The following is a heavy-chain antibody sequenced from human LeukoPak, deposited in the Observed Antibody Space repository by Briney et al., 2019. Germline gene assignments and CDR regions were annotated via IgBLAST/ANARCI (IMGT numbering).Heavy chain of an antibody. D-gene: IGHD3-10*01. Sequence: ASVKVSCKASGYTFTGYYIHWVRQAPGQGLEWMGWINPNSGGTNYAQKFQGRVTMTRDTSSSTAYMELSRLRSDDTAVYYCARDHSYYDSGSYSNVDCWGQGTLVTVSS. CDR1: GYTFTGYY. J-gene: IGHJ4*02. V-gene: IGHV1-2*02. CDR2: INPNSGGT. CDR3: ARDHSYYDSGSYSNVDC.